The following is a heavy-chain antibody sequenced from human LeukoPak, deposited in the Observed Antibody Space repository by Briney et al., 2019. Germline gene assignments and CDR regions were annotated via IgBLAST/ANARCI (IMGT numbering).Heavy chain of an antibody. J-gene: IGHJ4*02. CDR2: IYSDGST. V-gene: IGHV3-53*01. Sequence: GGSLRLSCAASGFIVSGDFMSWVRQAPGKGLEWVPVIYSDGSTYYADSVKGRFTISRDNSKNTLDLQMTGLRAEDTAVYYCARERGRGRDSPWFDYWGQGTLVTVSS. D-gene: IGHD1-26*01. CDR3: ARERGRGRDSPWFDY. CDR1: GFIVSGDF.